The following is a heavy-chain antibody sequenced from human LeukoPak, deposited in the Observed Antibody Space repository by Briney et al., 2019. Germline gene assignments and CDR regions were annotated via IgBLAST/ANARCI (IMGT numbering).Heavy chain of an antibody. J-gene: IGHJ4*02. Sequence: GGSLRLSCATSGLTFNNYNMNWVRQAPGRALEWVSSITSSGTYIFYADSVKGRFTIPRDNAKNSLYLQMNSLRAEDTAVYFCASSDYWGQGTLVTVSS. CDR3: ASSDY. CDR2: ITSSGTYI. V-gene: IGHV3-21*01. CDR1: GLTFNNYN.